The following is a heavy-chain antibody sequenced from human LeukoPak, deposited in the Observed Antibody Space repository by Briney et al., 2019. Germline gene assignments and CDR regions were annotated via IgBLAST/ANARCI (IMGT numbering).Heavy chain of an antibody. CDR3: ARERPSYYDILTGYYPRSLPYYFDY. D-gene: IGHD3-9*01. CDR1: GGSFSGYY. J-gene: IGHJ4*02. Sequence: SETLSLTCAVYGGSFSGYYWSWIRQPPGKGLEWIGESNHSGGTNYNPSLKSRVTISVDTSKNQFSLKLSSVTAADTAVYYCARERPSYYDILTGYYPRSLPYYFDYWGQGTLVTVSS. V-gene: IGHV4-34*01. CDR2: SNHSGGT.